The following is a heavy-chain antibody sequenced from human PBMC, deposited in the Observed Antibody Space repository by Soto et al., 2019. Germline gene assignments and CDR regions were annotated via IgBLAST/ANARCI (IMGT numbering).Heavy chain of an antibody. V-gene: IGHV3-9*01. Sequence: EVQLVESGGGLVQPGRSLRLSCAASGFTFDDYAMHWVRQAPGKGLEWVSGISWNSGSIGYADSVKGRFTISSDNAKNSLYLQMNSLRAEDTALYYCAKAHYGDYEVWYFQHWGQGTLVTVSS. CDR3: AKAHYGDYEVWYFQH. J-gene: IGHJ1*01. CDR1: GFTFDDYA. D-gene: IGHD4-17*01. CDR2: ISWNSGSI.